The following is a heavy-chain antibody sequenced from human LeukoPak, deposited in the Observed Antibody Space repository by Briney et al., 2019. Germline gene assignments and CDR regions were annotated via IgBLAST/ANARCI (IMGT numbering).Heavy chain of an antibody. J-gene: IGHJ4*02. Sequence: PGGSLRLSCAVSGFTFSNHAMHWVRQAPGKGLEWVAVVSYDGNNKYYADSVNGRFTISRDNSKNTLYLQMNSLRAEDTAVYYCARGPNYFDYWGQGALVTVSS. CDR2: VSYDGNNK. V-gene: IGHV3-30*04. CDR3: ARGPNYFDY. CDR1: GFTFSNHA.